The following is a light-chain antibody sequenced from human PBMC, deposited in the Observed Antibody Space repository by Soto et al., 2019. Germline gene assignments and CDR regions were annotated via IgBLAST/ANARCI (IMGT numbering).Light chain of an antibody. CDR3: QAWDGNTVI. CDR1: NLGDKY. J-gene: IGLJ2*01. CDR2: QDD. Sequence: SYELTQPPSVSVSPGQTASIPCSGDNLGDKYTSWYQQKPGQSPVLVLYQDDKRPSGIPERFSGSNSGNTATLTISGTQVVDESVYYCQAWDGNTVIFGGGTKLTVL. V-gene: IGLV3-1*01.